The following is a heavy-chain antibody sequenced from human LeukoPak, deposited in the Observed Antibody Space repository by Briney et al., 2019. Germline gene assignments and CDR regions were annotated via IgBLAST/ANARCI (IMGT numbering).Heavy chain of an antibody. J-gene: IGHJ4*02. CDR2: INHSGST. V-gene: IGHV4-34*01. Sequence: SETLSLTCAVYGGSFSGYYWSWIRQPPGKGLEWIGEINHSGSTYYNPSLKSRVTISVDTSKNQFSLKLSSVTAADTAVYYCGRGVSIPTTPKFDYWGQGTLVTVSS. CDR1: GGSFSGYY. D-gene: IGHD2-15*01. CDR3: GRGVSIPTTPKFDY.